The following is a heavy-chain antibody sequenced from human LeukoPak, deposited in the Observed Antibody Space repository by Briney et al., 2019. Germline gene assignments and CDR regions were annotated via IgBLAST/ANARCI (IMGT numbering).Heavy chain of an antibody. Sequence: GGSLRLSCPASGFTFSSYAMSWVRQAPGKGLEWVSAISGSSGSTYYADAVKGRFTIPRDNSKNTQYLQMTSLRAEDTAVYYCARYCSSTSCYRSPDAFDIWGQGTMVTVSS. D-gene: IGHD2-2*01. V-gene: IGHV3-23*01. CDR3: ARYCSSTSCYRSPDAFDI. CDR1: GFTFSSYA. J-gene: IGHJ3*02. CDR2: ISGSSGST.